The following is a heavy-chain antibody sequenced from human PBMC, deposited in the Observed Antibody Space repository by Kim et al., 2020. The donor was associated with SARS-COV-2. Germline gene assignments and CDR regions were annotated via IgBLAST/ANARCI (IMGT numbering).Heavy chain of an antibody. V-gene: IGHV4-4*07. J-gene: IGHJ4*02. Sequence: SETLSLTCTVSGGSISTNYWGWIRQSAGKGLEWIGRIYASGSTDYNASLKSRVAMSVDTSKNQFSLELSSVTAADTAVYFCARGPPRADCGANCYLDYWGKGILVTVSA. CDR1: GGSISTNY. CDR2: IYASGST. D-gene: IGHD2-21*01. CDR3: ARGPPRADCGANCYLDY.